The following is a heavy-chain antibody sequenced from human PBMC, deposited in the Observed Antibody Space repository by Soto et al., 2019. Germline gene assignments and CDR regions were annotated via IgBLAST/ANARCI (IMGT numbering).Heavy chain of an antibody. V-gene: IGHV1-24*01. CDR1: GYTLTELS. Sequence: GGSVKVSCKVSGYTLTELSMHWVRQAPGKGLGWMGGFDPEDGETIYAQKFQGRVTMTEDTSTDTAYMELSSLRSEDTAVYYCATGYSSGRYEDLRMDVWGQAPTVTVSS. D-gene: IGHD6-19*01. CDR2: FDPEDGET. J-gene: IGHJ6*02. CDR3: ATGYSSGRYEDLRMDV.